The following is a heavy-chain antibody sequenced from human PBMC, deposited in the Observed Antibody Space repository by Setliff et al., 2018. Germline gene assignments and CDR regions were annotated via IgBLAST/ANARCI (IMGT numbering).Heavy chain of an antibody. Sequence: WASVKVSCKASGYTFTNYGFTWVRQAPGQGLEWMGMIITNTGKTSYPKKFQGRVTMTTDTYTGTGYMELRSLTSDDTAVYFCIVNMVRPVTGLDSWGPGTLVTVSS. CDR1: GYTFTNYG. CDR3: IVNMVRPVTGLDS. D-gene: IGHD2-15*01. J-gene: IGHJ4*02. CDR2: IITNTGKT. V-gene: IGHV1-18*01.